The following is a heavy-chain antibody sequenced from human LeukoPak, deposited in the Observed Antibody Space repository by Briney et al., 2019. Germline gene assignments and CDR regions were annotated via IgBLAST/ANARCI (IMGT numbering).Heavy chain of an antibody. J-gene: IGHJ4*02. CDR2: INHSGST. Sequence: SETLSLTCAVYGGSFSGYYWSWIRQPPGKGLEWIGEINHSGSTNYNPSLESRVTISVDTSKNQFSLKLSSVTAADTAVYYCARAGATGLIDYWGQGTLVTVSS. CDR3: ARAGATGLIDY. D-gene: IGHD5-12*01. V-gene: IGHV4-34*01. CDR1: GGSFSGYY.